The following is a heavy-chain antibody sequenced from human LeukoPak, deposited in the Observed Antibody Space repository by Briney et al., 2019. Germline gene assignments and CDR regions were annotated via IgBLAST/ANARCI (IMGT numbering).Heavy chain of an antibody. J-gene: IGHJ4*02. CDR3: AARGGPTKYYFDY. D-gene: IGHD3-16*01. V-gene: IGHV3-53*01. CDR2: IYSGGST. CDR1: GFTVSSNY. Sequence: GGSLRLSSAASGFTVSSNYMSWVRQAPGKGLEWVSVIYSGGSTYYADSVKGRFTISRDNSKNTLYLQMNSLRAEDTAVYYCAARGGPTKYYFDYWGQGTLVTVSS.